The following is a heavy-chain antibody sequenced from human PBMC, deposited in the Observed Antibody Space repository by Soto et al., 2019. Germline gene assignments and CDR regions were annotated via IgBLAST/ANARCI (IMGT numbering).Heavy chain of an antibody. CDR1: GFTFSNYW. V-gene: IGHV3-74*01. Sequence: EVQLVESGGGLIQPGGSLRLSCAVSGFTFSNYWMHWVRQAPGKGLVWVSRIDTDGSRTNYADSVKGRFTISRDNAENTLYLQMNSLRAEETAVYYCARGVRGSYGLDIWGQGTMVTVSS. CDR3: ARGVRGSYGLDI. J-gene: IGHJ3*02. D-gene: IGHD4-17*01. CDR2: IDTDGSRT.